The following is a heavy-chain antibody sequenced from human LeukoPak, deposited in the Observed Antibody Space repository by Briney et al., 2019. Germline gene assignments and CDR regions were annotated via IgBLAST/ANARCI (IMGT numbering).Heavy chain of an antibody. CDR3: ARTKPPCTSCLLLDY. Sequence: ASVKVSCKAFGGSFSSEAISWVRQAPGQGLEWMGWINPNSGGTNFAQKFQGLVTMSRDTSITTAYMQLSRLTPDDTAVYYCARTKPPCTSCLLLDYWGQGTLVT. V-gene: IGHV1-2*02. CDR1: GGSFSSEA. CDR2: INPNSGGT. D-gene: IGHD2-2*01. J-gene: IGHJ4*02.